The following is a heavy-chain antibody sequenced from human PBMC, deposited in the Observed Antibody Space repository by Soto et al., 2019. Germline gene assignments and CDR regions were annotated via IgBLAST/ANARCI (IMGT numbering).Heavy chain of an antibody. CDR1: GFTFSSYA. D-gene: IGHD6-19*01. CDR2: ISYDGSNK. V-gene: IGHV3-30-3*01. CDR3: ARESSGWSNWFDP. J-gene: IGHJ5*02. Sequence: GGSLRLSCAASGFTFSSYAMHWVRQAPGKGLGWVAVISYDGSNKYYADSVKGRFTISRDNSKNTLYLQMNSLRAEDTAVYYCARESSGWSNWFDPWGQGTLVTVSS.